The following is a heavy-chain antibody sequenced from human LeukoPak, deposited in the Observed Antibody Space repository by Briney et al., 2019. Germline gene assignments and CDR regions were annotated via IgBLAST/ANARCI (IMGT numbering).Heavy chain of an antibody. Sequence: GGSLRLSCAASGFTFSAYSTNWVRQAPGKGLEWVAIIWYDGSNKYYADSVKGRFTISRDTSKNTLYLQMDSLRAEDTAVYYCASGDTTGYSGDAFNIWGQGTMVTVSS. J-gene: IGHJ3*02. CDR3: ASGDTTGYSGDAFNI. CDR1: GFTFSAYS. V-gene: IGHV3-33*08. D-gene: IGHD3-22*01. CDR2: IWYDGSNK.